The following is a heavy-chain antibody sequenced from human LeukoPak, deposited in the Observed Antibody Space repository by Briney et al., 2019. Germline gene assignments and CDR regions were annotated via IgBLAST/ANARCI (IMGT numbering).Heavy chain of an antibody. D-gene: IGHD5-18*01. CDR1: GESFRGFY. CDR3: ARDRYIYGSDDRWFDP. CDR2: INHSGNT. V-gene: IGHV4-34*01. J-gene: IGHJ5*02. Sequence: SETLSLTCAVYGESFRGFYWTWIRQPLGKGLEWIGDINHSGNTKYNPSLKSRVTISVDTSKNQFSLKLSSVTAADTAVYYCARDRYIYGSDDRWFDPWGQGTLVTVSS.